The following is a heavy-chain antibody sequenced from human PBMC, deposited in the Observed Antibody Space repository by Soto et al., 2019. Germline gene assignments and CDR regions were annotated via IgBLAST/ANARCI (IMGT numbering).Heavy chain of an antibody. CDR3: ARGDSTDCSNGVCSFFYNHDMDV. CDR2: INPKSGGT. J-gene: IGHJ6*02. V-gene: IGHV1-2*04. Sequence: ASVKVSCKASGDSFTDYHIHWVRQAPGQGLEWLGRINPKSGGTSTAQKFQGWVTMTTDTSISTASMELTRLTSDDTAIYYCARGDSTDCSNGVCSFFYNHDMDVWGQGTTVTVSS. CDR1: GDSFTDYH. D-gene: IGHD2-8*01.